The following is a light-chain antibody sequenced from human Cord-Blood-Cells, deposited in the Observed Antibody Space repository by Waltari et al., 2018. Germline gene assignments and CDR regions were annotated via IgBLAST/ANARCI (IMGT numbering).Light chain of an antibody. CDR2: GAS. CDR1: QSVSSN. Sequence: EIVMTQSPATLSVSPGERATLSCRASQSVSSNLAWYQQKPGQAPRLLIYGASTRATGIPARLSGSXSGTEFTLTISSLQSEDFAVYYCQQYNNWPLTFGQGTKVEIK. CDR3: QQYNNWPLT. V-gene: IGKV3-15*01. J-gene: IGKJ1*01.